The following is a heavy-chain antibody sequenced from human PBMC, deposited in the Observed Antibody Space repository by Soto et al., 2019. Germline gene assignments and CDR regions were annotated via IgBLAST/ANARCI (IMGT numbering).Heavy chain of an antibody. V-gene: IGHV3-23*01. Sequence: EVQLLESGGGLVQPGGSLRLSCAASGFTFSSYAMSWVRQAPGKGLEWVSAISGSGGSTYYADSVKGRFTISRDNSKNTLYLQMNSLRAEDTAVFYCAKSKVYSSSPSDYWGQGTLVTVSS. J-gene: IGHJ4*02. CDR2: ISGSGGST. D-gene: IGHD6-6*01. CDR3: AKSKVYSSSPSDY. CDR1: GFTFSSYA.